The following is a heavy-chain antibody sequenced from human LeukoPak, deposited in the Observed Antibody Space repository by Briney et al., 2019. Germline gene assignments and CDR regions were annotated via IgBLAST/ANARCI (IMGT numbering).Heavy chain of an antibody. CDR3: ARDLGAVAGFSFDY. D-gene: IGHD6-13*01. V-gene: IGHV3-30*03. Sequence: GGSLRLSCAASGFTVSSNYMSWVRQAPGKGLEWVAVISYDGSNKYYADSVKGRFTISRDNSKNTLYLQMNSLRAEDTAVYYCARDLGAVAGFSFDYWGQGTLVTVSS. J-gene: IGHJ4*02. CDR2: ISYDGSNK. CDR1: GFTVSSNY.